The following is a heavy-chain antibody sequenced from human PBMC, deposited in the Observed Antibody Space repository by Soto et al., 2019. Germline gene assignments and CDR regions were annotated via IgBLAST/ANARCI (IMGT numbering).Heavy chain of an antibody. D-gene: IGHD4-17*01. J-gene: IGHJ4*02. V-gene: IGHV1-69*06. CDR2: IIPIYDSP. CDR3: AGDSASVTQATVRD. CDR1: GGTFSTYS. Sequence: VQLVQSGAEVRQPGSSVRVSCKASGGTFSTYSVTWVRQAPGQGLEWMGGIIPIYDSPYYAQKFLGRVSLTANTSTNTAYMVVSRRTSEDTAVYFCAGDSASVTQATVRDWGQGTLVLVSS.